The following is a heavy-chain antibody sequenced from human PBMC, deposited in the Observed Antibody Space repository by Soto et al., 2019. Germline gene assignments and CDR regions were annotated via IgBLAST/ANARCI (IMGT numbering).Heavy chain of an antibody. CDR3: AHIPSYYQYDWFDP. CDR1: GGTFSSNT. CDR2: IIPILGIA. D-gene: IGHD3-10*01. V-gene: IGHV1-69*02. Sequence: SVKVSCKDSGGTFSSNTISWVRQAPGQGLEWMGRIIPILGIANYAQKFQGRVTITADKSTSTAYMELSSLRSEDTAIYYCAHIPSYYQYDWFDPWGQGTLVTVSS. J-gene: IGHJ5*02.